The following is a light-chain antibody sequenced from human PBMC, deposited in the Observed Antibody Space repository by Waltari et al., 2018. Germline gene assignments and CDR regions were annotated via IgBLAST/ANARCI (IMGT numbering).Light chain of an antibody. CDR2: DVS. CDR1: NSDIGFYNY. CDR3: NSYTGSNSWV. Sequence: SALTQPASVSGSPGQSITISSTGTNSDIGFYNYFSWYRQYPGKAPKLIIYDVSERPSGVSSRFSASKSGNTASLTISGLQADDEADYYCNSYTGSNSWVFGGGTKVTVL. V-gene: IGLV2-14*01. J-gene: IGLJ3*02.